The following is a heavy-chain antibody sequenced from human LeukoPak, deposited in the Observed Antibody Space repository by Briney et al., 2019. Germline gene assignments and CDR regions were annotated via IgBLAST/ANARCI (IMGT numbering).Heavy chain of an antibody. Sequence: SVKVSCKASGGTFSSYAISWVRQAPGQGLEWMGGIIPIFGTANYAQKFQGRVTITADESTSTAYMELSSLRSEDTAVYYCARDDSYGSLFDYWGQGTLVTVSS. J-gene: IGHJ4*02. CDR2: IIPIFGTA. V-gene: IGHV1-69*13. CDR3: ARDDSYGSLFDY. D-gene: IGHD5-18*01. CDR1: GGTFSSYA.